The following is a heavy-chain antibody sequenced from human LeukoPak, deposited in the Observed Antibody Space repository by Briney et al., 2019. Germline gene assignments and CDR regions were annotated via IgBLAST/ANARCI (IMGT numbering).Heavy chain of an antibody. D-gene: IGHD6-6*01. J-gene: IGHJ4*02. CDR1: GFTFSSYW. Sequence: GGSLRLSCAASGFTFSSYWMSWVRQAPGKGLEWVSYISSSSSTIYYADSVKGRFTISRDNAKNSLYLQMNSLRAEDTAVYYCARDLIAARPDYWGQGTLVTVSS. CDR2: ISSSSSTI. CDR3: ARDLIAARPDY. V-gene: IGHV3-48*01.